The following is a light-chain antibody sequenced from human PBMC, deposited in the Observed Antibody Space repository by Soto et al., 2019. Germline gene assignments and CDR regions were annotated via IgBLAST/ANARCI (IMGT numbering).Light chain of an antibody. J-gene: IGKJ1*01. V-gene: IGKV3-20*01. CDR3: QQYGSSPG. CDR2: GAS. Sequence: EIVLTQSPGTLSLSPVERATLSCMASQSVSSSYLAWYQQKPGQAPRLLIYGASSRATGIPDRFSGSGSGTDFTLTISRLEPEDFAVYYCQQYGSSPGFGQGTKVDIK. CDR1: QSVSSSY.